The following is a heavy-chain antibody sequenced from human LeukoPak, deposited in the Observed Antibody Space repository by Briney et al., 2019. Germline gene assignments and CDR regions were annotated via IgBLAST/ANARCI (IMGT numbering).Heavy chain of an antibody. CDR1: GGSISSVGYY. CDR2: IFYSGST. CDR3: ARRQTAGTSHFDY. J-gene: IGHJ4*02. Sequence: SETLSFTCTVSGGSISSVGYYWGWIRQPPEKGLEWIGDIFYSGSTLYNPSLRSRVTISVDTSKNQFSLKLSSVTAADTAVYYCARRQTAGTSHFDYWGQGTLVTVSS. V-gene: IGHV4-39*01. D-gene: IGHD1-1*01.